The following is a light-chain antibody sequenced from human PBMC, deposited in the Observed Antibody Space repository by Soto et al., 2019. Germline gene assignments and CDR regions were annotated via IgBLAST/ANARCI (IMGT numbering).Light chain of an antibody. CDR3: QSYDGSLSGRGYV. J-gene: IGLJ1*01. CDR2: GNS. V-gene: IGLV1-40*01. CDR1: SSNIGAGYD. Sequence: QAVVTQAPSVTGAPGQRVTISCTGSSSNIGAGYDVHWYQQLPGTAPKLLISGNSNRPSGVPDRFSGSKSGTSASLAITGLQAEDEADYYCQSYDGSLSGRGYVFGTGTKLTVL.